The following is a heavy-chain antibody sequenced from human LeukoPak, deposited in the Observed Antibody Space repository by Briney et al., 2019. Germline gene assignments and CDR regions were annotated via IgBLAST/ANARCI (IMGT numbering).Heavy chain of an antibody. Sequence: GASVKVSCKASGYTFTGYYMHWVRQAPGQGLEWMGWINPNSGGTNYAQKFQGRVTMTRDTSISTAYMELSRLRSDDTAVYYCARGKYQKLLYYYGMDVWGQGTTVTVSS. J-gene: IGHJ6*02. CDR3: ARGKYQKLLYYYGMDV. D-gene: IGHD2-2*01. CDR2: INPNSGGT. V-gene: IGHV1-2*02. CDR1: GYTFTGYY.